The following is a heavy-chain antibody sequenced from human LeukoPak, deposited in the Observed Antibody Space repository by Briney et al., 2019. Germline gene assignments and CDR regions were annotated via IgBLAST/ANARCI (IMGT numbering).Heavy chain of an antibody. CDR2: ISAYNGNT. Sequence: ASVKVSCKASGYTFTSYGISWVRQAPGQGLEWMGWISAYNGNTKYAQKLQDRVTMTTDTSTTTAYMEVRSLTSDDTAVHYCARGSAMAQKQLVRHFDSWGQGTLVIVSS. CDR3: ARGSAMAQKQLVRHFDS. D-gene: IGHD6-6*01. CDR1: GYTFTSYG. V-gene: IGHV1-18*04. J-gene: IGHJ4*02.